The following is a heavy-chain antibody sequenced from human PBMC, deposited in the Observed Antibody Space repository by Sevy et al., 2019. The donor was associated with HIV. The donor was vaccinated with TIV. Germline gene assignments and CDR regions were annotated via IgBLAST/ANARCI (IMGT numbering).Heavy chain of an antibody. J-gene: IGHJ4*02. Sequence: GGSLRLSCAASGFTFSNYWMTWVRQAPGKGLEWVAHIKQDGSEKHYVDSVKGRFTISRDNSKNSFYLQMNSLRAEDTAVYFCAREGYYDYIWGSYRYFNDYWGQGTLVTVSS. CDR1: GFTFSNYW. CDR3: AREGYYDYIWGSYRYFNDY. D-gene: IGHD3-16*02. V-gene: IGHV3-7*03. CDR2: IKQDGSEK.